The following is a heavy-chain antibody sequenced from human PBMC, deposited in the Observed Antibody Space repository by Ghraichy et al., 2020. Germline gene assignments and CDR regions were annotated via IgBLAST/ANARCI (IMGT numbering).Heavy chain of an antibody. Sequence: SETLSLTCAVSGGSISSDGYSWSWIRQPPGKGLEWIGYIYHTGSAYYNPSLKSRVTISVDRSKNQFSLRLTSVTAADTAVYYCARANYDQKKGFDYWGQGTLVTVSS. V-gene: IGHV4-30-2*01. D-gene: IGHD3-22*01. CDR3: ARANYDQKKGFDY. CDR2: IYHTGSA. CDR1: GGSISSDGYS. J-gene: IGHJ4*02.